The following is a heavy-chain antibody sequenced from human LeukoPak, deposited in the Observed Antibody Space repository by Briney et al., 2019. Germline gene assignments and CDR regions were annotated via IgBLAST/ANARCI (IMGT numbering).Heavy chain of an antibody. CDR1: GFTFSSSW. CDR2: ITRDGSST. V-gene: IGHV3-74*01. CDR3: ARDPGYESWSPFWGGMDV. J-gene: IGHJ6*04. Sequence: PGGSLRLSCAASGFTFSSSWMHWVRQALGKGLVWVSRITRDGSSTTYADSVKGRFTTSRDNAKNTLYLQMDSLRDDDTAVYYCARDPGYESWSPFWGGMDVWGNGTTVIVSS. D-gene: IGHD3-16*01.